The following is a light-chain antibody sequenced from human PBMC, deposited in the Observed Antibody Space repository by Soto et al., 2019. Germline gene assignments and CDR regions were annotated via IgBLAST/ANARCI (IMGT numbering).Light chain of an antibody. V-gene: IGKV3-11*01. Sequence: EIVLTQSPATLSLSPGERATLSFRASQSVSSYLAWYQQKPGQAPRLLIYNTSNRATGIPARFSGSGSGTDFTLTISSLEPEDFAVYYCQHRSGWPIIFGQGTRLEIK. CDR2: NTS. J-gene: IGKJ5*01. CDR3: QHRSGWPII. CDR1: QSVSSY.